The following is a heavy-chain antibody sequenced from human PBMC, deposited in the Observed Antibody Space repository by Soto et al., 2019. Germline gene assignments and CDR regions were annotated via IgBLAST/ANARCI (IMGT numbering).Heavy chain of an antibody. V-gene: IGHV1-46*01. J-gene: IGHJ4*02. D-gene: IGHD6-6*01. CDR1: GYTFTSYY. CDR2: INPSGGST. CDR3: ARVPQRGLECSSSPRGRDYFDV. Sequence: VKVSCKASGYTFTSYYMHWVRQAPGQGLEWMGIINPSGGSTSYAQKLQGRVTMTRDTSTSTVYMELSSLRSEDTAVYYCARVPQRGLECSSSPRGRDYFDVWGQGTLVTVSS.